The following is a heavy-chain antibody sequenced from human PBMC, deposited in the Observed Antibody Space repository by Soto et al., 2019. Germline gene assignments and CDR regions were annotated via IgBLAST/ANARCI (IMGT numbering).Heavy chain of an antibody. J-gene: IGHJ4*02. CDR1: GYIFTSYY. D-gene: IGHD2-15*01. CDR2: INPFDGSR. V-gene: IGHV1-46*01. Sequence: GASVKVSCKASGYIFTSYYIHWVRQAPGQGLEWMGWINPFDGSRMFAQSFQGRVTITADESTSTAYMELSSLRSEDTAVYYCARESRYCSGGSCYFLPGIDYWGQGTLVTVSS. CDR3: ARESRYCSGGSCYFLPGIDY.